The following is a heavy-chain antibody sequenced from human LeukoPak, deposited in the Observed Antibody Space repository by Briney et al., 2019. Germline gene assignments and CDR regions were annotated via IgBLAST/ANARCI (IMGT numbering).Heavy chain of an antibody. CDR1: GFTFNNYA. D-gene: IGHD3-10*01. CDR3: ARGQGVWFDP. V-gene: IGHV3-23*01. Sequence: HSGGSLRLSCAASGFTFNNYAMTWVRQAPGKGLEWVSSITDGGGDTAYADSVKGRFTISRDNSKNTLYLQMNSLRAEDTAVYYCARGQGVWFDPWGQGTLVTVSS. CDR2: ITDGGGDT. J-gene: IGHJ5*02.